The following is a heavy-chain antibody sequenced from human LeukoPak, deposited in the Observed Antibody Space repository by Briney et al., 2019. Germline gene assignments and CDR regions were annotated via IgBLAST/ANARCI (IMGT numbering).Heavy chain of an antibody. J-gene: IGHJ4*02. Sequence: GGSLRLSCAASGFTFDDYAMHWVRQAPGKGLEWVSGISWNSGSIGYADSVKGRFTISRDNSKNTLYLQMNSLRPEDTAVYYCAEDRDYYDSSGYNDPTPFDYWGQGTLVTVSS. CDR2: ISWNSGSI. D-gene: IGHD3-22*01. CDR1: GFTFDDYA. CDR3: AEDRDYYDSSGYNDPTPFDY. V-gene: IGHV3-9*01.